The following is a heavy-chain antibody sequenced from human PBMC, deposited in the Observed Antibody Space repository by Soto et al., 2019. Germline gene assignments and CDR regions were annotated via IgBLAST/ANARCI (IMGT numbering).Heavy chain of an antibody. J-gene: IGHJ4*02. Sequence: ASVKVSCKASGYTFTSYGISWVRQAPGQGLEWMGWISAYNGNTNYAQKLQGRVTMTTDTSTSTAYMELSSLRSEDTAVYYCAGKTYDSSGYYLARSVDYWGQGTLVTVSS. CDR2: ISAYNGNT. D-gene: IGHD3-22*01. CDR1: GYTFTSYG. CDR3: AGKTYDSSGYYLARSVDY. V-gene: IGHV1-18*01.